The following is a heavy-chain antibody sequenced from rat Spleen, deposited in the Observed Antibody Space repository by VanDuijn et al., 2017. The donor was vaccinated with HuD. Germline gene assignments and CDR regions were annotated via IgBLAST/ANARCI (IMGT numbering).Heavy chain of an antibody. CDR2: ISYEDNNT. V-gene: IGHV5-22*01. CDR3: IRHKMIAAIPFYFDS. J-gene: IGHJ2*01. Sequence: EVQLVESGGGLSQPGRSLKLSCEASGFTFSDYYMAWVRQAPKKGLEWVASISYEDNNTYYGDAMKGRFIVSRDNAKSTLYLQMNSLRSEETATYYCIRHKMIAAIPFYFDSWGQGVMVTVSS. D-gene: IGHD1-2*01. CDR1: GFTFSDYY.